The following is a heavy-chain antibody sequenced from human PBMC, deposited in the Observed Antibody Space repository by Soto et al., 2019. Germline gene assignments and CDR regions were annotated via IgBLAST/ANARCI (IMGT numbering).Heavy chain of an antibody. Sequence: ASVQVSCTASRGALSSYAITWVRQAPGQGLDWMGIINPSGGSTSYAQKFQGRVTMTRDTSTSTVYMELSSLRSEDTAVYYCARDCQDSSLACFDHCGQGPLVTVAS. V-gene: IGHV1-46*01. D-gene: IGHD3-22*01. CDR3: ARDCQDSSLACFDH. CDR2: INPSGGST. J-gene: IGHJ5*02. CDR1: RGALSSYA.